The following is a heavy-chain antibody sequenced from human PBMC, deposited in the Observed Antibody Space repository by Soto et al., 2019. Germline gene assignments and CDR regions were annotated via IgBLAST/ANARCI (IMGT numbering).Heavy chain of an antibody. CDR3: ARAGGLGAVAVDY. D-gene: IGHD6-19*01. CDR2: IYYSGST. J-gene: IGHJ4*02. Sequence: SETLSLTCSVSGGSISSGNYYWSWIRQHPGKGLEWIGYIYYSGSTYYNPSLKSRVTISVDTSKSQFSLKLSSVTAADTAVYYCARAGGLGAVAVDYWGQGTLVTVSS. V-gene: IGHV4-30-4*08. CDR1: GGSISSGNYY.